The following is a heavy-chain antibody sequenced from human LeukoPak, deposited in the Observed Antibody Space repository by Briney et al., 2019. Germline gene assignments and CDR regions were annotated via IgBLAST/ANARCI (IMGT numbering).Heavy chain of an antibody. V-gene: IGHV3-23*01. CDR1: GFTFSSYA. CDR3: AKDRTGTVYSSSDY. Sequence: GGSLRLSCAASGFTFSSYAMSWVRQAPGKGLEWVSAISGSGGSTYYADSVKGRFTIPRDNSKNTLYLQMNSLRAEDTAVYYCAKDRTGTVYSSSDYWGQGTLVTVSS. D-gene: IGHD6-6*01. CDR2: ISGSGGST. J-gene: IGHJ4*02.